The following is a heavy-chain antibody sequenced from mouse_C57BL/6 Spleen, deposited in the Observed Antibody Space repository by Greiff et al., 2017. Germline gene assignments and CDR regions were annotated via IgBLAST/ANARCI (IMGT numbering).Heavy chain of an antibody. V-gene: IGHV1-53*01. CDR3: ANGYYFGMDY. CDR2: INPSNGGN. D-gene: IGHD1-2*01. J-gene: IGHJ4*01. Sequence: VQLQQPGTELAKPGASVKLSCKASGYTFTRYWMHWVKQRPGQGLEWIGNINPSNGGNNYNERFKIKATFTVNKSSSTAYMQLSSLTSEDSAVYEGANGYYFGMDYWGQGTSVTVSA. CDR1: GYTFTRYW.